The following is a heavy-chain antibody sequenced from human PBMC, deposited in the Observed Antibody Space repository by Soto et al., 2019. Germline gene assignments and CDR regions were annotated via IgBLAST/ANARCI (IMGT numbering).Heavy chain of an antibody. CDR2: IVPLFRTT. CDR1: GGTFSSYA. CDR3: AIGGYSNTWSKLLDPSGLGV. V-gene: IGHV1-69*06. Sequence: QVKLVQSGAEAKKPGSSVKVSCKTSGGTFSSYAISWVRQAPGQGLEWMGGIVPLFRTTNYAQKFQGRVTITADTSTYKVYIELSGLRSGETAVYYCAIGGYSNTWSKLLDPSGLGVWGQGTTVTVSS. D-gene: IGHD5-12*01. J-gene: IGHJ6*02.